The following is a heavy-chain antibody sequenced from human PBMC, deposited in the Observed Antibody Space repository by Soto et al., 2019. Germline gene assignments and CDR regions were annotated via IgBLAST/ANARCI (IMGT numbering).Heavy chain of an antibody. CDR3: AKSLRYCSSTSCLRGWFDP. D-gene: IGHD2-2*01. CDR2: ISGSGGST. V-gene: IGHV3-23*01. J-gene: IGHJ5*02. Sequence: GGSLRLSCAASGFTFSSYAMSWVRQAPGKGLEWVSAISGSGGSTYYADSVKGRFTISRDNSKNTLYLQMNSLRAEDTAVYYCAKSLRYCSSTSCLRGWFDPWGQGTLVTVSS. CDR1: GFTFSSYA.